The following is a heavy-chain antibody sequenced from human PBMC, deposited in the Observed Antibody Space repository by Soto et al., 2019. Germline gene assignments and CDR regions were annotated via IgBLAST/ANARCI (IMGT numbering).Heavy chain of an antibody. V-gene: IGHV3-43*01. CDR1: GFKFDDYI. J-gene: IGHJ5*01. CDR2: ISWDGGSI. Sequence: PGGSLRLSCEASGFKFDDYIMHWVRQVPGKGLEWISLISWDGGSIEYADAIKGRFTVSRDNSKTSLYLHMHSLTSDDTAFYFCAKEGNGGSSLDSWGQGTLVTVS. D-gene: IGHD2-15*01. CDR3: AKEGNGGSSLDS.